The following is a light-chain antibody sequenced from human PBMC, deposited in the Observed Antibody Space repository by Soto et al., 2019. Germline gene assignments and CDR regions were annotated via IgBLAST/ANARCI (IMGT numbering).Light chain of an antibody. Sequence: DIEMTQSPSTVAATAGDRVPITCGASQSISSWLDWYQQKPGKAPKLLIYDASSLESGVPSRFRGSGSGTEVTLTISSLQPDDFETYFCQQYNTYPWTFGQGTKV. CDR3: QQYNTYPWT. CDR1: QSISSW. J-gene: IGKJ1*01. V-gene: IGKV1-5*01. CDR2: DAS.